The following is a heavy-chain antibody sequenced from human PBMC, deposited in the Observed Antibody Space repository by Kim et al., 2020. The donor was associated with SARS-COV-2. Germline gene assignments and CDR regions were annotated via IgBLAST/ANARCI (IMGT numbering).Heavy chain of an antibody. D-gene: IGHD3-22*01. CDR2: IIPIFGTA. J-gene: IGHJ3*02. CDR1: GGTFSSYA. CDR3: ARGGVGIVVADDAFDI. V-gene: IGHV1-69*13. Sequence: SVKVSCKASGGTFSSYAISWVRQAPGQGLEWMGGIIPIFGTANYAQKFQGRVTITADESTSTAYMELSSLRSEDTAVYYCARGGVGIVVADDAFDIWGQGTMVTVSS.